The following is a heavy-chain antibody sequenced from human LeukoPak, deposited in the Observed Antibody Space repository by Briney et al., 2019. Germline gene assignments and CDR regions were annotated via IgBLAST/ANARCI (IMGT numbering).Heavy chain of an antibody. V-gene: IGHV3-23*01. Sequence: GGSLRLSCATSGFTFSSYAMSWVRQAPGKGLEWVSGISGSGGSTYYADSVKGRFTIFRDNSKNTLYLQMNSLRAEDTAVYHCANGWSPDYWGRGTLVTVSS. D-gene: IGHD2-15*01. J-gene: IGHJ4*02. CDR3: ANGWSPDY. CDR1: GFTFSSYA. CDR2: ISGSGGST.